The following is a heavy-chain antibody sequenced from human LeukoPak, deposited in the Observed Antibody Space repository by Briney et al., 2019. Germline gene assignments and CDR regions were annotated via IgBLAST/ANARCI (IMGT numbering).Heavy chain of an antibody. CDR3: ARDGGSGSYHNWFDP. V-gene: IGHV4-34*01. Sequence: SETLSLTCAVYGGSFSGYYWSWIRQPPGKGLEWIGEINHSGSANYNPSLKSRVTISVDTSKNQFSLKLSSVTAADTAVYYCARDGGSGSYHNWFDPWGQGTLVTVSS. J-gene: IGHJ5*02. CDR1: GGSFSGYY. D-gene: IGHD2-15*01. CDR2: INHSGSA.